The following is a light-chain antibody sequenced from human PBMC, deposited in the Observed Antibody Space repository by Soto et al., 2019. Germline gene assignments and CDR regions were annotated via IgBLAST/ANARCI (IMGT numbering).Light chain of an antibody. CDR1: QSVSSSY. J-gene: IGKJ1*01. CDR2: GAS. CDR3: QQYGNSPWT. V-gene: IGKV3-20*01. Sequence: EVVLTQSPGTLALSRGQRATLSCRATQSVSSSYLAWYQHRPGQAPRLLIFGASSRATGIPGRCSGTGSGTDFTLIISRLEPEDFAVYYCQQYGNSPWTFGQGTKVEIK.